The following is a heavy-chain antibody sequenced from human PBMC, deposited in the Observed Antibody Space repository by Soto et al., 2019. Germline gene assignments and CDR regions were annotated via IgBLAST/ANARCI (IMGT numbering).Heavy chain of an antibody. J-gene: IGHJ4*02. D-gene: IGHD4-17*01. V-gene: IGHV5-51*01. CDR2: IYPGDSDT. CDR3: ATITTVTSNNYYFDY. Sequence: YWSWIRQHPGKGLEWMGIIYPGDSDTRYSPSFQGQVTISADKSISTAYLQWSSLKASDTAMYYCATITTVTSNNYYFDYWGQGTLVTVSS. CDR1: YW.